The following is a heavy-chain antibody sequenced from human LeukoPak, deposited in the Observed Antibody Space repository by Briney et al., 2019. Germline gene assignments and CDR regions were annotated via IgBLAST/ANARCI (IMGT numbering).Heavy chain of an antibody. D-gene: IGHD5-12*01. V-gene: IGHV4-39*01. CDR1: GGSITSSSYY. CDR2: IYYSGST. J-gene: IGHJ4*02. CDR3: ARSIVATIDPLDY. Sequence: ASETLSLTCTVSGGSITSSSYYWGWIRQPPGKGLEWIGSIYYSGSTYYNPSLKSRVTISVDTSKNQFSLKLSSVTAADTAVYYCARSIVATIDPLDYWGQGTLVTVSS.